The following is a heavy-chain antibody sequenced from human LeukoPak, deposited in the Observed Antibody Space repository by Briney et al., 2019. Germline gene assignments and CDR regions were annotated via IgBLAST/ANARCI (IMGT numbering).Heavy chain of an antibody. V-gene: IGHV1-8*02. CDR3: ARVKDGYNYGFDY. Sequence: VASVKVSCKASGYTFTSYDINWVRQATRQGLEWMGWMNPNSGNTGYAQKFQGRVTMTRDMSTSTVYMELSSLRSEDTAVYYCARVKDGYNYGFDYWGQGTLVTVSS. CDR2: MNPNSGNT. J-gene: IGHJ4*02. D-gene: IGHD5-24*01. CDR1: GYTFTSYD.